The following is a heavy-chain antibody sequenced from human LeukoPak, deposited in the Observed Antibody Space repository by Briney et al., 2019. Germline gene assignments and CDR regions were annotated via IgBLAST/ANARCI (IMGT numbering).Heavy chain of an antibody. D-gene: IGHD2-15*01. J-gene: IGHJ4*02. CDR2: LSDGGGTT. CDR1: GFTFSNYA. CDR3: AKDGDTSGIFDY. V-gene: IGHV3-23*01. Sequence: GSLRLSCAASGFTFSNYAMSWVRQTPGKGLECVSSLSDGGGTTYYSDSVKGRFTISRDNSKNIVYLQMNSLRAEDTAVYYCAKDGDTSGIFDYWGQGTLVTVSS.